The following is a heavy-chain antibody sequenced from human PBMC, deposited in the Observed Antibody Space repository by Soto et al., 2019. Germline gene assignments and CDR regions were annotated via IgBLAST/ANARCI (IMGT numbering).Heavy chain of an antibody. CDR2: IRGSGDNT. CDR3: ASLKIYCRGETCYSGYHDY. CDR1: GFVFRTNA. Sequence: DEQLVESGGDLVQPGGSLRLSCAASGFVFRTNAMSWVRQRPGQGLEWVSAIRGSGDNTYYADSVKGRFSISRDNSKNTLCLQMNSVRAEDTAMYYCASLKIYCRGETCYSGYHDYWGQRTLVTVSS. D-gene: IGHD2-15*01. J-gene: IGHJ4*02. V-gene: IGHV3-23*04.